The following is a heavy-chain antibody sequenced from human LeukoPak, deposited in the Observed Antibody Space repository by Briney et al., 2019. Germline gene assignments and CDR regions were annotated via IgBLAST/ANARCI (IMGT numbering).Heavy chain of an antibody. V-gene: IGHV4-59*08. J-gene: IGHJ4*02. CDR3: ARHGPIVVVTAIPWGFDY. CDR1: GGSISSYY. Sequence: SETLSLTCTVSGGSISSYYWSWIRQPPGKGLEWIGYIYYSGSTNYNPSLKSRVTISVDTSKNQFSLKLSSVTAADTAVYYCARHGPIVVVTAIPWGFDYWGQGNLVTVSS. CDR2: IYYSGST. D-gene: IGHD2-21*02.